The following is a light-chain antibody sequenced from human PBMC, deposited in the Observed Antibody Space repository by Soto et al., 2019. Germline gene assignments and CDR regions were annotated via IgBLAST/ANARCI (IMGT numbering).Light chain of an antibody. Sequence: QSALTQPASGSGSPGQSIAISCTGTSSDIGNYNYVSWYQHHTGKAPQLRIYDVTSRPSGVSNRFSGSKSGNTASLTISGLQAEDEANYYCGSYTSNTTLSFVFGTGTKVTVL. V-gene: IGLV2-14*03. CDR1: SSDIGNYNY. J-gene: IGLJ1*01. CDR2: DVT. CDR3: GSYTSNTTLSFV.